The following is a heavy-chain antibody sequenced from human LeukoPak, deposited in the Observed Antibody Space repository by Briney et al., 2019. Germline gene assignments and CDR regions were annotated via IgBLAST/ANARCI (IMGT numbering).Heavy chain of an antibody. Sequence: PGGSLRLSCAAAGLTFSSYDMNWVRQAPGKGLEWISYSSSSGSATFYADSVRGRFTISRDSAKSSLYLQMNSLRAEDTAVYYCAREVQGGPFVVSIPFDYWGQGTLVTVSS. CDR1: GLTFSSYD. D-gene: IGHD2-21*01. CDR2: SSSSGSAT. V-gene: IGHV3-48*03. CDR3: AREVQGGPFVVSIPFDY. J-gene: IGHJ4*02.